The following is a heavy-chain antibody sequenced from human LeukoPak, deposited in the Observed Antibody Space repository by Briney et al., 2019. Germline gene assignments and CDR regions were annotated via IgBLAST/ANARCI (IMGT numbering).Heavy chain of an antibody. CDR3: ARVYSSGWYISGADYFDY. D-gene: IGHD6-19*01. CDR2: ISSSGSTI. J-gene: IGHJ4*02. Sequence: GGSLRLSCAASGFTFSSYEMNWVRQAPGKGLEWVSYISSSGSTIYYADSVKGRFTISRDNAKNSLYLQMNSLRAEDTPVYYCARVYSSGWYISGADYFDYWGQGTLVTVSS. V-gene: IGHV3-48*03. CDR1: GFTFSSYE.